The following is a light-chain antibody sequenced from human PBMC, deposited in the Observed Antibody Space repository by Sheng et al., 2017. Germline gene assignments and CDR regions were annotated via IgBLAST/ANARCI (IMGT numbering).Light chain of an antibody. V-gene: IGKV1-27*01. Sequence: IQMTQSPSSLSASVGDRVTLTCRASQGVTNDLSWYQQKPGKAPKLLIFAASTLQSGVPSRFSGSGSGTDFTLTISSLQPEDVATYYCQNYNRAPFTFGPGTKVDIK. CDR3: QNYNRAPFT. J-gene: IGKJ3*01. CDR2: AAS. CDR1: QGVTND.